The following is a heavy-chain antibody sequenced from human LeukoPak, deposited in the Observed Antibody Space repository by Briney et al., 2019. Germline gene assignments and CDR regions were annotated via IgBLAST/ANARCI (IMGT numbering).Heavy chain of an antibody. CDR1: GFTFSSYG. V-gene: IGHV3-30*18. Sequence: PGRSPRLSCAASGFTFSSYGMHWVRQAPGKGLEWVAVISYDGNNKYYTDSVKGRFTISRDNSKNTLYLQMNSLRAEDTAVYYCAKDRDLYDSSGSPPDYWGQGTLVTVSS. D-gene: IGHD3-22*01. CDR2: ISYDGNNK. J-gene: IGHJ4*02. CDR3: AKDRDLYDSSGSPPDY.